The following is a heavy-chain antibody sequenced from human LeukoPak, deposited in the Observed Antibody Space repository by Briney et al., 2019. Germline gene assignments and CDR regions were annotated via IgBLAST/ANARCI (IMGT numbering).Heavy chain of an antibody. CDR1: GFTFSKYW. CDR3: ARDKEEMVRAPYAFGI. D-gene: IGHD3-10*01. Sequence: GGSLRLSCAAAGFTFSKYWMTWVRQAPGKGLEWVANIKQDESEKYYGDSVKGRFTISRDNAKNSLYLQMNSLRAEDTAVYYCARDKEEMVRAPYAFGIWGQGTMVTVSS. J-gene: IGHJ3*02. V-gene: IGHV3-7*01. CDR2: IKQDESEK.